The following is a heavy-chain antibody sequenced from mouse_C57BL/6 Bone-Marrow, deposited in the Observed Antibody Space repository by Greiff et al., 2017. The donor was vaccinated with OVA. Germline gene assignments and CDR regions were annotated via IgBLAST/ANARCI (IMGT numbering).Heavy chain of an antibody. CDR3: ARRATAGPTGTDWYFDV. D-gene: IGHD4-1*02. CDR1: GFSLSTSGMG. J-gene: IGHJ1*03. CDR2: IYWDDDK. V-gene: IGHV8-12*01. Sequence: SGPGILQSSQTLSLTCSFSGFSLSTSGMGVSWIRQPSGKGLEWLAHIYWDDDKRYNPSLKSRLTISKDTSRNQVFLKITSVDTADTATYYCARRATAGPTGTDWYFDVWGTGTTVTVSS.